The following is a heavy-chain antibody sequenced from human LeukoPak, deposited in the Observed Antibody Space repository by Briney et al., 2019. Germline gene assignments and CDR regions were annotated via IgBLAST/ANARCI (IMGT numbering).Heavy chain of an antibody. CDR2: ISYDGSNK. CDR1: GFTFSSYA. J-gene: IGHJ4*02. Sequence: GGSLRLSCAASGFTFSSYAMHWVRQAPGKGLEWVAVISYDGSNKYYADSVKGRFTISRDNSKYTLYLQMNSLRAEDTAVYYCARGSDYWGQGTLVTVSS. CDR3: ARGSDY. V-gene: IGHV3-30-3*01.